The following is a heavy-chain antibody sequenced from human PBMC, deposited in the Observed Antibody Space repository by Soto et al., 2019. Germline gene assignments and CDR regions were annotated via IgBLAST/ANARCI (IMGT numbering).Heavy chain of an antibody. CDR3: AREDGSGYDYLDY. V-gene: IGHV4-59*01. J-gene: IGHJ4*02. CDR2: IYYSGST. Sequence: PSETLSLTCTVSGGSISSYYWSWIRQPPGKGLEWIGYIYYSGSTNYNPSLKSRVTISVDTSKNQFSLKLSSVTAADTAVYYCAREDGSGYDYLDYWGQGTLVTVSS. D-gene: IGHD5-12*01. CDR1: GGSISSYY.